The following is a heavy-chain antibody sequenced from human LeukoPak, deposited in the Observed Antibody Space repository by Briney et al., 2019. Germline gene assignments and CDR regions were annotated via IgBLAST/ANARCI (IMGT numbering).Heavy chain of an antibody. D-gene: IGHD1-26*01. CDR2: IYYSGST. CDR1: GGSISSGDYY. CDR3: ARGIGSSAGPL. Sequence: SETLSLTCTVSGGSISSGDYYWSWIRQPPGKGLEWIGYIYYSGSTYYNPSLKSRVTISVDTSKNQFSLKLSSVTAADTAVYYCARGIGSSAGPLWGRGTLVTVSS. V-gene: IGHV4-30-4*01. J-gene: IGHJ2*01.